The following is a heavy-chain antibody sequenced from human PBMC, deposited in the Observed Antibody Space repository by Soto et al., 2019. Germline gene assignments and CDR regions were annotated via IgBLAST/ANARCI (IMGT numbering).Heavy chain of an antibody. CDR3: ARAYPPDCRSGSRGSFDY. CDR2: IYYSGST. CDR1: GGSVSRGGYF. D-gene: IGHD3-3*01. Sequence: QLQLQESGPGLVKPSQTLSLTCTVSGGSVSRGGYFWNWIRQHPGKGLEWIGYIYYSGSTSYNPSLKDRISIPVDPSNNQFSLRLSSGTAGDTAVYCCARAYPPDCRSGSRGSFDYWGQGTLVTASA. V-gene: IGHV4-31*03. J-gene: IGHJ4*02.